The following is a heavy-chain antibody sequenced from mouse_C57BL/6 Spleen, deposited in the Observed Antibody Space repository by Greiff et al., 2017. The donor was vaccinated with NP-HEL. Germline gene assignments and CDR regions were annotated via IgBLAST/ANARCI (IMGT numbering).Heavy chain of an antibody. CDR2: IYPGDGDT. CDR3: ATLTTVVPGFDD. J-gene: IGHJ2*01. Sequence: VQLQQSGPELVKPGASVKISCKASGYAFSSSWMNWVKQRPGKGLEWIGRIYPGDGDTNYIGKFKGKATLTADKSSSTAYMQLSSLTSEDYAVNFYATLTTVVPGFDDWGQGTTLTVSS. V-gene: IGHV1-82*01. CDR1: GYAFSSSW. D-gene: IGHD1-1*01.